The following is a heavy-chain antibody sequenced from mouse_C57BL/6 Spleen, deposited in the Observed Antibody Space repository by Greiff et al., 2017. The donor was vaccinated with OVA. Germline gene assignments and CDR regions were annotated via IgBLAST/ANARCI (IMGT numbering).Heavy chain of an antibody. CDR1: GYTFTGYW. Sequence: QVQLQQSGAELMKPGASVKLSCKATGYTFTGYWIEWVKQRPGHGLEWIGEILPGSGSTNYNGKFKGKATFTADTSSNTAYMQLSSLTTEDSAIYYCARRAPDYWGQGTTLTVSS. CDR2: ILPGSGST. V-gene: IGHV1-9*01. CDR3: ARRAPDY. J-gene: IGHJ2*01.